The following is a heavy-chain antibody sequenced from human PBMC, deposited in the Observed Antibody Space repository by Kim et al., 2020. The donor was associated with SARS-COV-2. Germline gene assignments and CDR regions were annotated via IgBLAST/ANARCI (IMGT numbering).Heavy chain of an antibody. Sequence: GESLKISCKGSGYSFTSYWIGWVRQMPGKGLEWMGIIYPGDSDTRYSPSFQGQVTISADKSISTAYLQWSSLKASDTAMYYCARRGVHTQTQENLDAFDIWGQGTMVTVSS. V-gene: IGHV5-51*01. CDR2: IYPGDSDT. J-gene: IGHJ3*02. CDR1: GYSFTSYW. D-gene: IGHD2-8*01. CDR3: ARRGVHTQTQENLDAFDI.